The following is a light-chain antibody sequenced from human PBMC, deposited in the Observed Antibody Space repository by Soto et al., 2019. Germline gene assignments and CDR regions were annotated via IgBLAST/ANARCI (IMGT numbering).Light chain of an antibody. V-gene: IGKV1-39*01. Sequence: DIQMTQSPSSLSASVGDRVTITCRASESINRHLNWYQQKPGKAPKLLIYAASSLQNGVPSRFSSSRSGTDFNLPISNLQPEDFATYYCQQSYSTLSITVGQGTRLEIK. J-gene: IGKJ5*01. CDR2: AAS. CDR3: QQSYSTLSIT. CDR1: ESINRH.